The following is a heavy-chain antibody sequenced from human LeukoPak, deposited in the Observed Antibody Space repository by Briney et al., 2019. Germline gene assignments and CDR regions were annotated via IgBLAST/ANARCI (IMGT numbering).Heavy chain of an antibody. CDR2: IYYSGMT. D-gene: IGHD6-13*01. Sequence: SETLSLTCTVSGSSINNYYWSWIRQPPGKEMEWIAYIYYSGMTKYNPSLKSRVTISVDTSKNQFSLKLDSVTAADTAVYYCASGGSSWAVVFDYWGRGTLVTVSS. CDR1: GSSINNYY. V-gene: IGHV4-59*01. CDR3: ASGGSSWAVVFDY. J-gene: IGHJ4*02.